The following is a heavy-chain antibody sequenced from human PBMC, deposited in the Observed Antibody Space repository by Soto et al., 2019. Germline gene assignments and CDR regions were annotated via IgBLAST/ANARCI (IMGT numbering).Heavy chain of an antibody. CDR1: GTSISSSYW. CDR3: ATVSPRIVVVRAEFPT. Sequence: QVQLKQSGPGLVRPSGTLSLTCRVSGTSISSSYWWAWVRQSPGKGLEWIGEIYHNGITKYNPSLKSRVSMSIDKSNNQFSLKLTSVTAADTAVYYCATVSPRIVVVRAEFPTWGQGTLVTVSS. CDR2: IYHNGIT. D-gene: IGHD2-21*01. J-gene: IGHJ4*02. V-gene: IGHV4-4*02.